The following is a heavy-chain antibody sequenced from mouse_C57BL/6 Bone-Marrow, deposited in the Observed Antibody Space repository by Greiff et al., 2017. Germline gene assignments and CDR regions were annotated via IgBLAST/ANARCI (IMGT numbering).Heavy chain of an antibody. D-gene: IGHD4-1*01. CDR1: GFTFSSYA. V-gene: IGHV5-4*03. J-gene: IGHJ1*03. CDR3: ARGTGTRYFDD. CDR2: ISDGGSYT. Sequence: EVMLVESGGGLVKPGGSLKLSCAASGFTFSSYAMSWVRQTPEKRLEWVATISDGGSYTYYPDNVKGRFTISRDNAKNNLYLQLSHLKSEDTAMYYCARGTGTRYFDDWGTGTTVTVSS.